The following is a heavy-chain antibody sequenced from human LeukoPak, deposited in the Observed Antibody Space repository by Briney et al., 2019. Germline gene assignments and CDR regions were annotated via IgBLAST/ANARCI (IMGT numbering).Heavy chain of an antibody. D-gene: IGHD3-22*01. J-gene: IGHJ4*02. CDR3: ARDYYDTLSIPDY. V-gene: IGHV3-30-3*01. CDR1: GFTFSSYA. Sequence: PGGSLRLSCAASGFTFSSYAMHWVRQAPGKGLEWVAVISYDGSNKYYADSVKGRFTISRDNSKNTLYLQMNSLRAEDTAVYYCARDYYDTLSIPDYWGQGTLVTVSS. CDR2: ISYDGSNK.